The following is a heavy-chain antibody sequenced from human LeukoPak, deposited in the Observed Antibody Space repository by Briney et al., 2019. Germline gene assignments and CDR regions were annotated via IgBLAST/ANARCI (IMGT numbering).Heavy chain of an antibody. D-gene: IGHD3-16*01. CDR3: ARETSQKGAHYTDV. J-gene: IGHJ6*03. V-gene: IGHV4-59*01. Sequence: SETLSLTCTVSGGSISSYYWSWIRQPPGKGLEWIGYIYYSGSTNYNPSLKSRVTISVDTSKKQFSLKLTSVTVADTAVYYCARETSQKGAHYTDVWGKGTTVTISS. CDR2: IYYSGST. CDR1: GGSISSYY.